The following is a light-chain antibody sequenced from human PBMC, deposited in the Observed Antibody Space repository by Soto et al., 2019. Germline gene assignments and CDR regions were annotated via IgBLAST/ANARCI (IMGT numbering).Light chain of an antibody. V-gene: IGLV2-8*01. CDR3: CSYAGSSNV. CDR1: ISDVGGYNY. J-gene: IGLJ1*01. CDR2: EVN. Sequence: QSALTQPPSASGSPGQSVAISCTGTISDVGGYNYVYWYQQQPGKAPKVMIYEVNKRPSGVPDRFSGSKSGNTASLTVSGRQAEDEDDYYCCSYAGSSNVFGTGTKLTVL.